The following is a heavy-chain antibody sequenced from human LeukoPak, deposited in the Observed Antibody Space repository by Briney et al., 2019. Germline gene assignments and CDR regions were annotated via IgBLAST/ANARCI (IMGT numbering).Heavy chain of an antibody. CDR1: GGSISSYY. CDR2: IYYSGST. V-gene: IGHV4-59*01. D-gene: IGHD6-19*01. J-gene: IGHJ4*02. CDR3: ARDTVAGTYDH. Sequence: PSETLSLTCTVSGGSISSYYWSWLRQPPGKGLEWIGYIYYSGSTNYNPSLKSRVTISVDTSKNQFSLKLSSVTAADTAVYYCARDTVAGTYDHWGQGTLVTVSS.